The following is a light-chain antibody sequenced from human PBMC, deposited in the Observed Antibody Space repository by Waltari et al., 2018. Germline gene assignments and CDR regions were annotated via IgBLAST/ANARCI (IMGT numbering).Light chain of an antibody. V-gene: IGLV8-61*01. CDR1: FGSVSTTSY. CDR2: KGS. CDR3: SLYMGSGIWV. J-gene: IGLJ3*02. Sequence: QTVVTQEPSLSVSPGGTVTLTCALTFGSVSTTSYPTWYQQTPGQPPRTLVYKGSSRSSGVPDRFSGSILGNKAALTITGAQADDESNYYCSLYMGSGIWVFGGGTKLTVL.